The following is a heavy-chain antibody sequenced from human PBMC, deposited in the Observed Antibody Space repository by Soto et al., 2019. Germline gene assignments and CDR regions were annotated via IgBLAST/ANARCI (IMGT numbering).Heavy chain of an antibody. CDR1: GFTVSSNY. CDR3: ARGGEGIAAAIDY. CDR2: IYSGGST. D-gene: IGHD6-13*01. V-gene: IGHV3-53*01. Sequence: GGSLRLSCAASGFTVSSNYMIWVRQAPGKGLEWVSVIYSGGSTYYADSVKGRFTISRDNSKNTLYLQMNSLRAEDTAVYYCARGGEGIAAAIDYWGQGTLVTVSS. J-gene: IGHJ4*02.